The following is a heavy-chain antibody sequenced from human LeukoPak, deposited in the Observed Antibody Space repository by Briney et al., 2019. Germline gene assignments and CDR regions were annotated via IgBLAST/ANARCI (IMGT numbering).Heavy chain of an antibody. CDR1: GFTFSSFS. J-gene: IGHJ4*02. CDR3: AREYYGSYVDY. V-gene: IGHV3-64*01. CDR2: ISSNGGST. Sequence: GGSLRLSCAASGFTFSSFSMHWVRQAPGKGLESVSAISSNGGSTYYANSVKGRFTISRDNSKNTLYLQMGSLRAEDMAVYYCAREYYGSYVDYWGQGTLVTVSS. D-gene: IGHD3-10*01.